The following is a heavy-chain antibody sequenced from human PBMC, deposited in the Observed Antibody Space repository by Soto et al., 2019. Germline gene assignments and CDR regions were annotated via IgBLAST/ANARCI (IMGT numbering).Heavy chain of an antibody. CDR3: AKEAGSSGWYSWFDP. CDR2: ITGSGGST. V-gene: IGHV3-23*01. CDR1: GFTFSSYA. D-gene: IGHD6-19*01. Sequence: GESLRLSCAASGFTFSSYAMSWVRQAPRKGLEWVSSITGSGGSTYYADSVKSRFTISRDNSKNTLYMQMNTLRADDTAVYYCAKEAGSSGWYSWFDPWGQGTLVTVSS. J-gene: IGHJ5*02.